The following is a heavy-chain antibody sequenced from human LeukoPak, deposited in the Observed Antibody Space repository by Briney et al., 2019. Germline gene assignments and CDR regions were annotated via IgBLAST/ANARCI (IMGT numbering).Heavy chain of an antibody. V-gene: IGHV4-39*07. J-gene: IGHJ4*02. CDR3: ARETRVVAISYFDY. CDR1: GGSISSSSYY. CDR2: IYYSGST. D-gene: IGHD2-15*01. Sequence: SETLSLTCTVSGGSISSSSYYWGWIRQPPGKGLEWIGSIYYSGSTYYNPSLKSRVTISVDTSKNQFSLKLSSVTAADTAVYYCARETRVVAISYFDYWGQGTLVTVSS.